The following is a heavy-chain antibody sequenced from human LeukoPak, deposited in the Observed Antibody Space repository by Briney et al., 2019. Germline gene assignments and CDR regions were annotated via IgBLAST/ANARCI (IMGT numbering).Heavy chain of an antibody. CDR3: ARDSDSGYVSFAS. Sequence: PGGFLRLSLAASGFNVSNNYMSWVRPAPGKGLEWVSVIHSGGTTNYADSVQGRFTISRDNSKTTVYLHTNSLRAEDTAVYYCARDSDSGYVSFASWGQGTLVTVSS. CDR1: GFNVSNNY. CDR2: IHSGGTT. D-gene: IGHD5-12*01. V-gene: IGHV3-53*01. J-gene: IGHJ4*02.